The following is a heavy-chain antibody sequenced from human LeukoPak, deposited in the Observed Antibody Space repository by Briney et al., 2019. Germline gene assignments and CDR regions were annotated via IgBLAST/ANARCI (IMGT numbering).Heavy chain of an antibody. CDR2: INSDGSST. Sequence: GGSLRLSCAASGFTFSSYWMHWVRQAPGKGLVWVSRINSDGSSTSYADSVKGRFTISRDNAKNTLYLQMNSLRAEDTAVYYCARRYCSSTSCYTLDYWGQGTLVTVSS. J-gene: IGHJ4*02. CDR1: GFTFSSYW. V-gene: IGHV3-74*01. D-gene: IGHD2-2*02. CDR3: ARRYCSSTSCYTLDY.